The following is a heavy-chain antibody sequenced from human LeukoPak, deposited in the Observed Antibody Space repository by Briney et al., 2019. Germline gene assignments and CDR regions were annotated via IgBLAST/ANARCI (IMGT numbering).Heavy chain of an antibody. Sequence: ASVKVSCKASGYTFTSFGINWVRQATGQGLEWMGWMNPYSGDTGFAQKFQDRVSMTRNTSISAAYMQLGSLIAEDTAIYYCARGPRELWFGESQVDWGQGTLVTVSS. D-gene: IGHD3-10*01. J-gene: IGHJ4*02. CDR3: ARGPRELWFGESQVD. V-gene: IGHV1-8*01. CDR2: MNPYSGDT. CDR1: GYTFTSFG.